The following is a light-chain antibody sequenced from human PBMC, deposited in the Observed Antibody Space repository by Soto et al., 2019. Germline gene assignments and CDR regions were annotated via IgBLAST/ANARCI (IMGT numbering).Light chain of an antibody. CDR1: SSNIAPNT. Sequence: QSVLTQPPSASGTPGQRVTISCSGSSSNIAPNTVNWYQHLPGAAPQLLIFANDRRPSGVPDRFSGSRSGTSASLAISGLQSEDEADYYCAAWDDSLIGYVFGTGTKVTVL. J-gene: IGLJ1*01. CDR3: AAWDDSLIGYV. V-gene: IGLV1-44*01. CDR2: AND.